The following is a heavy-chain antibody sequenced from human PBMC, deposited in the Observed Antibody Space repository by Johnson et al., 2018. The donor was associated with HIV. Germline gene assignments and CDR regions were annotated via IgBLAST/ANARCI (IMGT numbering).Heavy chain of an antibody. CDR1: GFTFSSYG. V-gene: IGHV3-NL1*01. D-gene: IGHD6-19*01. CDR3: ARGIAVAGSWDDAFDM. CDR2: IYSGGST. Sequence: QVQLVESGGGVVQPGRSQRFSCPGSGFTFSSYGMHWVRQAPGKGLEWVSVIYSGGSTYYADSVKGRFTISRDNSKNTLYLQMNSLRAEDTAVYYCARGIAVAGSWDDAFDMWGQGTMVTVSS. J-gene: IGHJ3*02.